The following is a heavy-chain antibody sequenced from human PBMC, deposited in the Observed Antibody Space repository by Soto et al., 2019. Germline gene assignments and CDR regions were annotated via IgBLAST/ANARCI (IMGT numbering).Heavy chain of an antibody. D-gene: IGHD6-19*01. Sequence: SVKVSCKASGGTFSSYAISWVRQAPGQGLEWMGGIIPIFGTANYAQKFQGRVTITADESTSTAYMELSSLRSEDTAVYYCARCIAVASTYYYYYGMDVRGQGTTVTVSS. CDR2: IIPIFGTA. J-gene: IGHJ6*02. CDR1: GGTFSSYA. CDR3: ARCIAVASTYYYYYGMDV. V-gene: IGHV1-69*13.